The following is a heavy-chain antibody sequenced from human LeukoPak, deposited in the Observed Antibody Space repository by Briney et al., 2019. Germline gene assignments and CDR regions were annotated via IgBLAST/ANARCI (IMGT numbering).Heavy chain of an antibody. J-gene: IGHJ4*02. Sequence: GGSLRLSCAASGFTFSSYGMHWVRQAPGKGLEWVAVIWYDGSNKYYADSVKGRFTISRDNSKNTLYLQMNSLRAEDTAVYYCARDFRTGDSSGYYFFAVKYWGQGTLVTVSS. V-gene: IGHV3-33*01. CDR3: ARDFRTGDSSGYYFFAVKY. CDR2: IWYDGSNK. CDR1: GFTFSSYG. D-gene: IGHD3-22*01.